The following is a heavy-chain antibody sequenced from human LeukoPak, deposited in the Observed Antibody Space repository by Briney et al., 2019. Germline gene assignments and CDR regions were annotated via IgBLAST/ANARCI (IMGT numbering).Heavy chain of an antibody. J-gene: IGHJ4*02. CDR3: ARGRVVVAALYFDY. D-gene: IGHD2-15*01. CDR1: GYTFTGYH. CDR2: IIPIFGTA. V-gene: IGHV1-69*06. Sequence: GASVKVSCKASGYTFTGYHMHWVRQAPGQGLEWMGGIIPIFGTANYAQKFQGRVTITADKSTSTAYMELSSLRSEDTAVYYCARGRVVVAALYFDYWGQGTLVTASS.